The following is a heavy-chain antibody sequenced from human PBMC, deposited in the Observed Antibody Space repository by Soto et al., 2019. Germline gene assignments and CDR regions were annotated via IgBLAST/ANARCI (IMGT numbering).Heavy chain of an antibody. CDR2: IYYSGST. Sequence: QLQLQESGPGLVKPSETLSLTCTVSGGSISSRSYYWGWIRQPPGKGLEWIGSIYYSGSTYYNPSLKSRVTISVDTSKNQFSLKLSSVTAADTAVYYCARQWYYDSSGYYSDYWGQGTLVTVSS. D-gene: IGHD3-22*01. V-gene: IGHV4-39*01. CDR3: ARQWYYDSSGYYSDY. CDR1: GGSISSRSYY. J-gene: IGHJ4*02.